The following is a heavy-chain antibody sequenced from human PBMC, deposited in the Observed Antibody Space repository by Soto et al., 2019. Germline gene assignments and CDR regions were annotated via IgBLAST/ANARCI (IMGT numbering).Heavy chain of an antibody. J-gene: IGHJ3*02. Sequence: GESLKISCKGSGYSFTSYWIGWVRQMPGKGLEWMGIIYPGDPDTSYSPSFQVQVTISADKAISTAYLQWSSLKASDPAMYYCARRAVPAAIVNAFDIWGQGTMVTVSS. CDR1: GYSFTSYW. D-gene: IGHD2-2*02. V-gene: IGHV5-51*01. CDR2: IYPGDPDT. CDR3: ARRAVPAAIVNAFDI.